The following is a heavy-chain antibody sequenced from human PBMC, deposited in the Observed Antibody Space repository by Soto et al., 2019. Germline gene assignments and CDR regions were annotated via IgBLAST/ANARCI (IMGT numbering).Heavy chain of an antibody. Sequence: PSKTRSRTCTLAGGSIGSSSYYCGRIRQPPVKGLEWIGSVYYSGSTYDNPSLKRRITLSLEMSKNQFSLKLSSVTAADTAVYYCVKLPYDSRGYYYFGYLGQGTRIIAS. CDR3: VKLPYDSRGYYYFGY. J-gene: IGHJ4*02. V-gene: IGHV4-39*01. CDR2: VYYSGST. CDR1: GGSIGSSSYY. D-gene: IGHD3-22*01.